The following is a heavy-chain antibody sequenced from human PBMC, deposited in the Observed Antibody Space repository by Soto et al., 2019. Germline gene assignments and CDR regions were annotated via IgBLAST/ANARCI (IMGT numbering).Heavy chain of an antibody. J-gene: IGHJ3*02. CDR2: IYTDGTI. D-gene: IGHD3-22*01. CDR3: ARAPYYYDSSGYLPDAFDI. Sequence: GGSLRLSCAASGFTVSSNYMSWVRQAPGKGLEWVSVIYTDGTIYYADSVKGRFTISRDNAKNSLYLQMNSLRDEDTAVYYCARAPYYYDSSGYLPDAFDIWGQGTMVTVSS. CDR1: GFTVSSNY. V-gene: IGHV3-53*01.